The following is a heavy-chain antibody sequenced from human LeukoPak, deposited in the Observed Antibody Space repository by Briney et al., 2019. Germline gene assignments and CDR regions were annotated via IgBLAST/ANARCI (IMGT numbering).Heavy chain of an antibody. CDR3: ATPLIGQGVSLGY. V-gene: IGHV1-18*01. D-gene: IGHD3-16*01. J-gene: IGHJ4*02. CDR1: GGTFSSYG. Sequence: ASVRVSCAASGGTFSSYGLSWVRQAPGQGLEWMGGIITYSGNTYYAQKLQGRVTMTTDTSTSTAYMELRSLRSDDTAVYYCATPLIGQGVSLGYWGQGTLVTVSS. CDR2: IITYSGNT.